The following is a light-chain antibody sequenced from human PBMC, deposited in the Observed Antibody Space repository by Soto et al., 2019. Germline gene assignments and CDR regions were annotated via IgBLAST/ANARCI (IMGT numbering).Light chain of an antibody. CDR3: SSYTSSNRV. V-gene: IGLV2-14*01. J-gene: IGLJ3*02. CDR1: SSDVGGYNY. CDR2: DVS. Sequence: QSALTQPASVSGSPGQSITISCTGTSSDVGGYNYVSWYQQHPGKAPKLMIYDVSNRPSGVSNRFSGSKSGNTASLTISGLQADDEADYYCSSYTSSNRVFGGGTKLTVL.